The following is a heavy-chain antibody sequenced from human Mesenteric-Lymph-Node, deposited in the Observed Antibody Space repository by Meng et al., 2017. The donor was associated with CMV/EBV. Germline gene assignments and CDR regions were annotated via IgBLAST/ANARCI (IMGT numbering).Heavy chain of an antibody. J-gene: IGHJ4*02. CDR2: TYFRSESYN. V-gene: IGHV6-1*01. Sequence: VQQKPSSSGLVKSSQTLSVSCTITGDSIPSNNAAWNWIRQSPSRGLEWLGRTYFRSESYNDYAVSVKSRISVNLDTSKNQLSLHLNFVTPEDTAVYYCAYFGDLPPLWWGQGTLVTVSS. D-gene: IGHD3-16*01. CDR1: GDSIPSNNAA. CDR3: AYFGDLPPLW.